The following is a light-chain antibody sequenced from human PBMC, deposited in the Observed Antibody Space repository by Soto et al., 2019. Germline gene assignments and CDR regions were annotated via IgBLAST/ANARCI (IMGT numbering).Light chain of an antibody. Sequence: EIVLTQSPATLSLSPGERATLSCRASQSVSSYLAWYQQKPGQAPRLLIYDASDRATGIPARFSGSGSGTDCTLTISSLEPEGFAGYYCQRRSNWFTFGQGTRLEMK. J-gene: IGKJ5*01. CDR1: QSVSSY. CDR2: DAS. CDR3: QRRSNWFT. V-gene: IGKV3-11*01.